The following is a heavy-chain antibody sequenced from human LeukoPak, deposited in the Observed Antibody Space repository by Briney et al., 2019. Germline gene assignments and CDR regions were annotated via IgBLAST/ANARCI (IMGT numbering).Heavy chain of an antibody. CDR3: AREVYCSGGSCHINWFDP. Sequence: SETLSLTCIVSGYSISSGYFWGWVRQPPGKDLEWIGSIYHRGTTHYNPSLKSRVTISVDTSKNQFSLKLSSVTAADTAVYYCAREVYCSGGSCHINWFDPWGQGTLVTVSS. J-gene: IGHJ5*02. V-gene: IGHV4-38-2*02. CDR1: GYSISSGYF. CDR2: IYHRGTT. D-gene: IGHD2-15*01.